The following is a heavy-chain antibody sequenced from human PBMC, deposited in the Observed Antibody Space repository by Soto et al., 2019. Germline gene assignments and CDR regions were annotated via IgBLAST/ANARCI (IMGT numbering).Heavy chain of an antibody. V-gene: IGHV3-23*01. CDR1: GFTFSSYA. CDR2: ISGSGGST. Sequence: GGSLRLSCAASGFTFSSYAMSWVRQAPGKGLEWVSAISGSGGSTYYADSVKGRFTISRDNSKNTLYLQMNSLRAEDTAVYYCAKDREEYSSSWYFDYWGQGTLVTVSS. D-gene: IGHD6-13*01. J-gene: IGHJ4*02. CDR3: AKDREEYSSSWYFDY.